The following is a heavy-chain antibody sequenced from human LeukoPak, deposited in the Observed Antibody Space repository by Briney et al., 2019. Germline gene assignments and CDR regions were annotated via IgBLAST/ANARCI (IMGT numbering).Heavy chain of an antibody. Sequence: SETLSLTCTVSGYSISSGYYWGWIRQPPGKGLEWIGSIYHSGSTYYNPSLKSRVTISVDTSKNQFSLKLSSVTAADTAVYYCARHLLTVDTARNWFDPWGQGTLVTVSS. V-gene: IGHV4-38-2*02. CDR2: IYHSGST. CDR1: GYSISSGYY. J-gene: IGHJ5*02. D-gene: IGHD5-18*01. CDR3: ARHLLTVDTARNWFDP.